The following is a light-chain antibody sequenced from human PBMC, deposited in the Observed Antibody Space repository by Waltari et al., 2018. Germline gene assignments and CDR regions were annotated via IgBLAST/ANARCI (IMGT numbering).Light chain of an antibody. J-gene: IGKJ5*01. CDR1: QSVSSN. CDR3: QQYNNWPPSVT. Sequence: EIVMTQSPATLSVSPGERATLSCRASQSVSSNLAWYTHKPGQAPRLLIYGASTRATGIPARFSGSGSGTEFTLTISSLQSEDFAVYYCQQYNNWPPSVTFGQGTRLEIK. V-gene: IGKV3-15*01. CDR2: GAS.